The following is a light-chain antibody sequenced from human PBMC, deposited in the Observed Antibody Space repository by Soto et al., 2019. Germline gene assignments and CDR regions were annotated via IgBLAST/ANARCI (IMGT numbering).Light chain of an antibody. J-gene: IGKJ5*01. CDR1: QDISVY. Sequence: DIQMTQSPSSLSASVGDRVTITCRASQDISVYLAWYQQKPGKVPKLLIYSASTLQSGVPSRFSGSGSGTDFTLTISSLQTEDVATYYCQKFNTAPLPFGQGTRLEIK. CDR2: SAS. CDR3: QKFNTAPLP. V-gene: IGKV1-27*01.